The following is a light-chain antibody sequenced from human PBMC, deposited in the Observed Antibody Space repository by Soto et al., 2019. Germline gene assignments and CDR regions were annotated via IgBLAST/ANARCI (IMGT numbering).Light chain of an antibody. Sequence: QSVMTQPPSVSAAPGQKVTISCSGSSSNIGGNSVSWYQQLPGTAPKLMIYEVNKRPSGVPDRFSGSKSGNTASLTVSGLQAEDEADYYCSSYGGSNNLVFGGGTKLTVL. CDR2: EVN. CDR1: SSNIGGNS. V-gene: IGLV2-8*01. CDR3: SSYGGSNNLV. J-gene: IGLJ2*01.